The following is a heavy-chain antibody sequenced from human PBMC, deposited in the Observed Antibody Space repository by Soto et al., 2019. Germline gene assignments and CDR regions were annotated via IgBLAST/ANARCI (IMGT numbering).Heavy chain of an antibody. J-gene: IGHJ6*02. CDR3: ARAGKYYYGSGSPYYYGIDV. Sequence: QVQLVQSGAEVKKPGASVKVSCKASGYTFTSYGVSWVRQAPGQGLEWMGWISGYNGNTKYAQKLQGRVTMTTDTSTSTAFMELRSLRSDDTAVYYCARAGKYYYGSGSPYYYGIDVCGQGITVTVSS. CDR1: GYTFTSYG. CDR2: ISGYNGNT. D-gene: IGHD3-10*01. V-gene: IGHV1-18*04.